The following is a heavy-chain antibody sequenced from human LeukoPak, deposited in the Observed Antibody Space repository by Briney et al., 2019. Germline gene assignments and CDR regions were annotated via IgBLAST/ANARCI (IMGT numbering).Heavy chain of an antibody. Sequence: GGSLRLSCAASGFTFSSYGMHWVRQAPGKGLEWVAVIWYDGSNKYYADSVKGRFAISRDNSKNTLYLQMNSLRAEDTAVYYCARGYCSGGSCYPPGAWGQGTLVTVSS. D-gene: IGHD2-15*01. CDR3: ARGYCSGGSCYPPGA. CDR1: GFTFSSYG. V-gene: IGHV3-33*01. J-gene: IGHJ5*02. CDR2: IWYDGSNK.